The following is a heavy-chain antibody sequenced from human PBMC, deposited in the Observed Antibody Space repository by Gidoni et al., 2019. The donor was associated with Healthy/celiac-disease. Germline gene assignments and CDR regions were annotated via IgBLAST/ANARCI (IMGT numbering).Heavy chain of an antibody. Sequence: QVQLQQWGAGLLKPSETLSLTCAVHGGSFSGYYWSWIRQPPGKGLELIGEINHSGSTNYNPSLKSRVTISVDTSKNQFSLKLSSVTAADTAVYYCARELYCTNGVCYRFDYWGQGTLVTVSS. J-gene: IGHJ4*02. CDR3: ARELYCTNGVCYRFDY. V-gene: IGHV4-34*01. CDR1: GGSFSGYY. CDR2: INHSGST. D-gene: IGHD2-8*01.